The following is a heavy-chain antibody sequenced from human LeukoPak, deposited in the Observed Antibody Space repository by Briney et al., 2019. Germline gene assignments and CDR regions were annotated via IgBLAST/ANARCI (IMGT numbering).Heavy chain of an antibody. Sequence: PSETLSLTCTVSGGSFSSSSYYWGWIRQPPGKGLEWIGSIYYSGSTYYNPSLKSRVTISVDTSKNQFSLKLSSVTAADTAVYYCASGELGYCSSTSCLPYNWFDPWGQGTLVTVSS. J-gene: IGHJ5*02. D-gene: IGHD2-2*01. V-gene: IGHV4-39*01. CDR2: IYYSGST. CDR3: ASGELGYCSSTSCLPYNWFDP. CDR1: GGSFSSSSYY.